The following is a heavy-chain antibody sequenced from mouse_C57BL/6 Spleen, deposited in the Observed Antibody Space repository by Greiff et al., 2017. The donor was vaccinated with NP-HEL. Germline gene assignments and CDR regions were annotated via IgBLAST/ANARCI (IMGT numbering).Heavy chain of an antibody. Sequence: VQLQQSGAELVRPGASVTLSCKASGYTFTDYEMHWVKQTPVHGLEWIGAIDPEPGGTAYNQKFKGKAILTADKSSSTAYMELRSLTSEDSAVYYCTGLRAFAYWGQGTLVTVSA. D-gene: IGHD2-2*01. CDR2: IDPEPGGT. CDR3: TGLRAFAY. CDR1: GYTFTDYE. V-gene: IGHV1-15*01. J-gene: IGHJ3*01.